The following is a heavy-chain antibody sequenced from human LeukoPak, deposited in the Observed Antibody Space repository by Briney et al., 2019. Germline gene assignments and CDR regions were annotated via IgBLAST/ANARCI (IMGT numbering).Heavy chain of an antibody. V-gene: IGHV1-46*01. J-gene: IGHJ4*02. CDR2: INPSGGST. D-gene: IGHD1-26*01. CDR3: ARPRDSGSPRGGYFDY. CDR1: GYTFTSYY. Sequence: ASVKVSCKASGYTFTSYYMHWVRQAPGQGLEWMGIINPSGGSTSYAQKFQGRVTMTRDTSTSTVYMELGSLRSEDTAVYYCARPRDSGSPRGGYFDYWGQGTLVTVSS.